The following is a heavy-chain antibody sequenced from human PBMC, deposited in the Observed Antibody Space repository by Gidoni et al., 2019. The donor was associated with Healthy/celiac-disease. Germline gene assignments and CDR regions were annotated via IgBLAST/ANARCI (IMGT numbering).Heavy chain of an antibody. Sequence: EVQLVESGGGLVQPGRSLRLSCEASVFTFDAYAMHWFRQAPGKGLEWVSGISWNSGSIGYADSVKGRFTISRDNAKNSLYLQMNRLRAEDTALYYCAKDSGLGLSIAARDFDYWGQGTLVTVSS. J-gene: IGHJ4*02. D-gene: IGHD6-6*01. V-gene: IGHV3-9*01. CDR1: VFTFDAYA. CDR3: AKDSGLGLSIAARDFDY. CDR2: ISWNSGSI.